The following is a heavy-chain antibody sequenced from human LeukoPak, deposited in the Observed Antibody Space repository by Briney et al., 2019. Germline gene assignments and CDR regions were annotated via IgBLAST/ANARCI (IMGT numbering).Heavy chain of an antibody. V-gene: IGHV5-51*01. J-gene: IGHJ4*02. CDR1: GYSFTTYW. Sequence: GESLKISFKGPGYSFTTYWIDWVRPIPGKGLEWIGIIYTAGTNTRSSPSFQGQVTTSVNNYIRPAYLQWSSRTASDSAIYYCARCEYSAYKKFDYWGQGTLVTVSS. D-gene: IGHD5-12*01. CDR2: IYTAGTNT. CDR3: ARCEYSAYKKFDY.